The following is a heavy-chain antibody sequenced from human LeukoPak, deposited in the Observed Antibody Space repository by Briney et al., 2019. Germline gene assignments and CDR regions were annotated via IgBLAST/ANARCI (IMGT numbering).Heavy chain of an antibody. CDR2: INHSGST. CDR1: GGSFSGYY. Sequence: SETLSLTCAVYGGSFSGYYWSWIRQPPGKGLEWIGEINHSGSTNYNPSLKSRVTISVDTSKNQFSLKLSSVTAADTAVYYCAREPSYYSSTSCLNWFDPWGQGTLVTVSS. CDR3: AREPSYYSSTSCLNWFDP. V-gene: IGHV4-34*01. J-gene: IGHJ5*02. D-gene: IGHD2-2*01.